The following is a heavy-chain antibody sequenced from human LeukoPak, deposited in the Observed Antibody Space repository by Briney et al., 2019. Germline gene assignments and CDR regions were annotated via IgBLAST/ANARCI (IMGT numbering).Heavy chain of an antibody. CDR2: ISNNGGYT. CDR3: ARGRDVDS. CDR1: GFTFSSSA. Sequence: GGSLRLSCAASGFTFSSSAMSWVRQAPGKGLEWVSAISNNGGYTYYADSVQGRFTISRDNSKSTLCLQMNSLRAEDTAVYYCARGRDVDSWGQGTLVTVSS. V-gene: IGHV3-23*01. J-gene: IGHJ5*01.